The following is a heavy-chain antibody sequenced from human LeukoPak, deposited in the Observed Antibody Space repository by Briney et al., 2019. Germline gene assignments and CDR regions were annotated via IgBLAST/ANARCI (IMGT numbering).Heavy chain of an antibody. Sequence: GGSLRLSCAASGFTFSSYEMNWVRQVPGKGLEWVSFISISGSTIYYADSVKGRFTISRDNAKNSLYLQMNSLRAEDTAVYYCARTVAGLPLDAFDIWGQGTMVTVSS. CDR1: GFTFSSYE. D-gene: IGHD6-19*01. CDR2: ISISGSTI. J-gene: IGHJ3*02. CDR3: ARTVAGLPLDAFDI. V-gene: IGHV3-48*03.